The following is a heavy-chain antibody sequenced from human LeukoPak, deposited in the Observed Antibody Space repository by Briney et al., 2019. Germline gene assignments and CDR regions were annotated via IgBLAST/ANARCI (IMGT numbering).Heavy chain of an antibody. D-gene: IGHD6-19*01. CDR3: TTGVKAGTDY. CDR1: GFAVSSYW. V-gene: IGHV3-74*01. Sequence: PGGCLRLSCAASGFAVSSYWMHWVRQAPGKGLVWVSRIITDGSSTDYADSVKGRFTIAKDDSKNTLYLQMNSLKAEDTAVYYCTTGVKAGTDYWGQRTLVTVSA. CDR2: IITDGSST. J-gene: IGHJ4*02.